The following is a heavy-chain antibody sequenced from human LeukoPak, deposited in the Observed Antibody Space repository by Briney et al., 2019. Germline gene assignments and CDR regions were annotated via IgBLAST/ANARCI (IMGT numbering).Heavy chain of an antibody. J-gene: IGHJ3*02. Sequence: GASVKVSCKASGYTFTSYGISWVRQATGQGPEWMGRISVHNGNTNYAQKLQGRVTLTTDTSTSTAYMELRSLRSDDTAVYYCARGAYYDILTGYETADVFDIWGQGTMVTVSP. V-gene: IGHV1-18*01. CDR3: ARGAYYDILTGYETADVFDI. D-gene: IGHD3-9*01. CDR1: GYTFTSYG. CDR2: ISVHNGNT.